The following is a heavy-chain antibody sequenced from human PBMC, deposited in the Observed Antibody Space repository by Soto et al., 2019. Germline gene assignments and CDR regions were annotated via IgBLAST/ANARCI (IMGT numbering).Heavy chain of an antibody. D-gene: IGHD4-17*01. Sequence: QVQLVQSGADAKKPGSSVKVSCKASGGTFSSFPIRWVRQAPGQGLEWMGGITPIVGTVDYAQKFQGRMTIRADESTSTVYMELSSLRSEDTAMCYCATSGPVTETIDHWGQGTLVIVSS. J-gene: IGHJ4*02. CDR2: ITPIVGTV. CDR3: ATSGPVTETIDH. V-gene: IGHV1-69*01. CDR1: GGTFSSFP.